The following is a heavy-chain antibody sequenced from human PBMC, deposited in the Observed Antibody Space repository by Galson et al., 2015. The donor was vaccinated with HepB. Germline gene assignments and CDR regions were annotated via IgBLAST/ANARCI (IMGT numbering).Heavy chain of an antibody. V-gene: IGHV3-30*18. D-gene: IGHD3-3*01. J-gene: IGHJ4*02. CDR3: AKDFTIFGEAEDY. CDR1: GFTFSSYG. CDR2: ISYDGSNK. Sequence: SLRLSCAASGFTFSSYGMHWVRQAPGKGLEWVAVISYDGSNKYYADSVKGRFTISRDNSKNTLYLQMNSLRAEDTAVYYCAKDFTIFGEAEDYWGQGTLVTVSS.